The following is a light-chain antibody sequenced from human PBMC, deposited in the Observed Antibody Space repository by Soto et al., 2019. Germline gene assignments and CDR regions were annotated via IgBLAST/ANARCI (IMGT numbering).Light chain of an antibody. CDR2: GTS. CDR1: QSVNSN. CDR3: QQYNNWPRT. Sequence: IVMTLSPATVSLSPGERAPLSCRASQSVNSNLAWYQQKAGQAPRLLIYGTSTRATGIPARFSGSGSGTDFTLTISSLQFEDFAVYYCQQYNNWPRTFGQGTKLDI. J-gene: IGKJ1*01. V-gene: IGKV3-15*01.